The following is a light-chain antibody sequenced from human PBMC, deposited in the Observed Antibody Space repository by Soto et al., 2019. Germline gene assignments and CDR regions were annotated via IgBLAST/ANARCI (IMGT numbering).Light chain of an antibody. J-gene: IGLJ1*01. Sequence: SVLTQPPSASWNPGQSVTISCTEPSIAVGGYNCVSWYQQHPGKAPKLMIYEVTKRPSGVPDRFSGSKSASTASLTVSGLQAEDEADYYCSSYAGTDNFYVFGTGTKVTVL. V-gene: IGLV2-8*01. CDR1: SIAVGGYNC. CDR3: SSYAGTDNFYV. CDR2: EVT.